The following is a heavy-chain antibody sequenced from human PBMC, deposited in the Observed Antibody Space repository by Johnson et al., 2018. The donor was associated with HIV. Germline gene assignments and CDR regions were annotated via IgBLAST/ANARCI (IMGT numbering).Heavy chain of an antibody. Sequence: QVQLVESGGGLIQPGGSLRLSCAASGFTVSSNYMSWVRQAPGKGLEWVALISNDGNNKYHADSVKGRFTISRDNSKNTLFLQMNSLTADDTAIYYCVRSPNWALGDIWGQGTMATVSS. D-gene: IGHD7-27*01. CDR2: ISNDGNNK. CDR1: GFTVSSNY. V-gene: IGHV3-30*03. CDR3: VRSPNWALGDI. J-gene: IGHJ3*02.